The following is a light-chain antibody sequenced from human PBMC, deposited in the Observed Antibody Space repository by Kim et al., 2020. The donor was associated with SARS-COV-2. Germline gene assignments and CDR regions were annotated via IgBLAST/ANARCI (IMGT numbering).Light chain of an antibody. CDR1: SGHSSNA. Sequence: QLVLTQSPSASASLGASVKLTCTLSSGHSSNAIAWHQQQPEKGPRYLLRVNSDGSHYKGDGIPDRFSGSSSGAERYLTISSLQSEDEGDYYCQTWGSGIRVFGGGTQLTVL. J-gene: IGLJ2*01. CDR2: VNSDGSH. CDR3: QTWGSGIRV. V-gene: IGLV4-69*01.